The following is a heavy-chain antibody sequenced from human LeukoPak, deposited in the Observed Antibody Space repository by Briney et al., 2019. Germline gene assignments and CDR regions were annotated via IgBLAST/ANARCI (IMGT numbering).Heavy chain of an antibody. CDR2: IWYDGSNK. V-gene: IGHV3-33*01. D-gene: IGHD2-8*01. J-gene: IGHJ4*02. CDR1: GFTFSSYG. Sequence: GGSLRLSCAASGFTFSSYGMHWVRQAPGKGLEWVAVIWYDGSNKYYADSVKGRFTISRDNSKNTLYLQMNSLRAEDTAVYYCARDRCTNGLCYDFDYWGQGTLVTVSS. CDR3: ARDRCTNGLCYDFDY.